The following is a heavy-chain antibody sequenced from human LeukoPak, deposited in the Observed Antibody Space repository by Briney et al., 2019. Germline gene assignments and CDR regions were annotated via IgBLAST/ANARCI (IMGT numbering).Heavy chain of an antibody. D-gene: IGHD3-10*01. CDR2: INHSGST. CDR1: GGSFSGYY. Sequence: SETLSLTCAVYGGSFSGYYWSWIRQPPGKGLEWIGEINHSGSTNYNPSLKSRVTISVDTSKNQFSLELSSVTAADTAVYYCARGQRNYYGSGSYRDWFDPWGQGTLVTVSS. CDR3: ARGQRNYYGSGSYRDWFDP. V-gene: IGHV4-34*01. J-gene: IGHJ5*02.